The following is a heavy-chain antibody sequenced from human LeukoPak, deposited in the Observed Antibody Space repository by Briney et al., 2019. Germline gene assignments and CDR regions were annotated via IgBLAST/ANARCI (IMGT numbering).Heavy chain of an antibody. Sequence: GGSLRLSCAASGFTFSSYGMHWVRQAPGKGLEWVAFIRYDGGNKYYADSLKGRFTISRDNSKNTLYLRMNSLRAEDTAVYCAKDFCSGGSCYSLNYWGQGTLVTVSS. V-gene: IGHV3-30*02. CDR2: IRYDGGNK. CDR1: GFTFSSYG. CDR3: AKDFCSGGSCYSLNY. J-gene: IGHJ4*02. D-gene: IGHD2-15*01.